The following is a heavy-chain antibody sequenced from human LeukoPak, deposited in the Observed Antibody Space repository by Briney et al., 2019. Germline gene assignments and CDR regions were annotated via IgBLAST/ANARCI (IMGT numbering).Heavy chain of an antibody. CDR1: GFTFSSYW. J-gene: IGHJ4*02. CDR3: AKDGSGSSFDY. V-gene: IGHV3-7*03. D-gene: IGHD3-10*01. Sequence: PGGSLRLSCAASGFTFSSYWMSWVRQAPGKGLEWVANIKQDGSEKYYVDSAKGRFTISRDNAKNSLYLQMNSLRAEDTAVYYCAKDGSGSSFDYWGQGTLVTVSS. CDR2: IKQDGSEK.